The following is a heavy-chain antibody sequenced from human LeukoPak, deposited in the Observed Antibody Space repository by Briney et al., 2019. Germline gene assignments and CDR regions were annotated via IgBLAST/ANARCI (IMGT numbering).Heavy chain of an antibody. CDR1: GFTFSSYA. J-gene: IGHJ4*02. CDR2: ISGSGDST. Sequence: GGSLRLSCAVSGFTFSSYALSWVRQTPGRGLEWVSAISGSGDSTYYADSVKGRFTISRDNSKNTLYLQMNSLRAEDTALYYCAKENPHNDYWGQGTLVTVSS. V-gene: IGHV3-23*01. CDR3: AKENPHNDY.